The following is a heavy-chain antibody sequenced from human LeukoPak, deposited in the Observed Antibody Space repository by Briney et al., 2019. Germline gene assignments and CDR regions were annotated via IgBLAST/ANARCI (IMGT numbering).Heavy chain of an antibody. D-gene: IGHD6-19*01. CDR2: INHSGST. Sequence: SETLSLTCAVYGGSFSGYYWSWIRQPPGKGLEWIGEINHSGSTNYNPSLKSRVTISVDTSKNQFSLKLSSVTAADTAVYYCARDQEYSSGWYEWPSGGKVDYWGQGTLVTVSS. CDR3: ARDQEYSSGWYEWPSGGKVDY. J-gene: IGHJ4*02. V-gene: IGHV4-34*01. CDR1: GGSFSGYY.